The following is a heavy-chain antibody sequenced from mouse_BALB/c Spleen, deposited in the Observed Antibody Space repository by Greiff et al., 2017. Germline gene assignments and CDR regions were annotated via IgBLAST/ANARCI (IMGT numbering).Heavy chain of an antibody. Sequence: EVKLLESGPELVKPGASVKMSCKASGYTFTSYVMHWVKQKPGQGLEWIGRIDPANGNTKYDPKFQGKATITADTSSNTAYLQLSSLTSEDTAVYYCARGNGGFAYWGQGTLVTVSA. J-gene: IGHJ3*01. CDR3: ARGNGGFAY. CDR1: GYTFTSYV. V-gene: IGHV14-3*02. CDR2: IDPANGNT.